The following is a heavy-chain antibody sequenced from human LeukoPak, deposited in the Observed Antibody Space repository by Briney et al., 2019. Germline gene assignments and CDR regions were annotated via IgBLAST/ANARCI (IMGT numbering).Heavy chain of an antibody. J-gene: IGHJ3*02. CDR3: ARDFYDSSGADAFDI. D-gene: IGHD3-22*01. V-gene: IGHV4-4*07. CDR2: IYTSGST. CDR1: GGSISSYY. Sequence: SQTLSLTCTVSGGSISSYYWSWIRQPAGKGLEWIGRIYTSGSTNYNPSLKSRVTMSVDTSKNQFSLKLSSVTAADTAVYYCARDFYDSSGADAFDIWGQGTMVTVSS.